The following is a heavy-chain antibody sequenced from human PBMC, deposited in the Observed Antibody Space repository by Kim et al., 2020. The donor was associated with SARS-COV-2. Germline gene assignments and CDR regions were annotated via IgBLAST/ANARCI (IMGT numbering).Heavy chain of an antibody. J-gene: IGHJ6*01. D-gene: IGHD2-21*01. V-gene: IGHV3-33*08. CDR1: GFSFSNSG. CDR2: IWCDGSTK. CDR3: TGGDDDNGSECYYYY. Sequence: GGSLRLSCAPSGFSFSNSGMHWVRQAPGKGLEWVSVIWCDGSTKYAEDSVDGLIATYGDNSKTTLLQQMSILGDDATADFCATGGDDDNGSECYYYY.